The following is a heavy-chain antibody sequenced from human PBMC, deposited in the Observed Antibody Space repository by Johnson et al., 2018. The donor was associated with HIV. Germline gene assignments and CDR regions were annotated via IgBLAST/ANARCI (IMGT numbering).Heavy chain of an antibody. D-gene: IGHD2-15*01. Sequence: VQLVESGGGVVQPGGSLRLSCVASGFTVSSNYMSWVRQAPGKGLEWVSVIYSGGSTYYADSVKGRFTISRDNSKNTLYLQMNSLRAEDTAVYYCARGEVVVAATQDDAFDIWGQGTMVTVSS. V-gene: IGHV3-66*02. CDR3: ARGEVVVAATQDDAFDI. J-gene: IGHJ3*02. CDR2: IYSGGST. CDR1: GFTVSSNY.